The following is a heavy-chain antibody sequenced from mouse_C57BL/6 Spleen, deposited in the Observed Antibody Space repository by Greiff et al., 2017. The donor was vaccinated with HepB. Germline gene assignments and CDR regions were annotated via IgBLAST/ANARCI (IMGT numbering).Heavy chain of an antibody. Sequence: QVQLKESGPELVKPGASVKISCKASGYAFSSSWMNWVKQRPGKGLEWIGRIYPGDGDTNYNGKFKGKATLTADKSSSTAYMQLSSLTSEDSAVYFCARGGAYYSNYVGAYWGQGTLVTVSA. CDR3: ARGGAYYSNYVGAY. V-gene: IGHV1-82*01. CDR2: IYPGDGDT. D-gene: IGHD2-5*01. CDR1: GYAFSSSW. J-gene: IGHJ3*01.